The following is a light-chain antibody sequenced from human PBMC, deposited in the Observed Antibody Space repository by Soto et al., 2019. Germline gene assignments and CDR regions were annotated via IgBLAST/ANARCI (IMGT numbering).Light chain of an antibody. V-gene: IGKV3-11*01. J-gene: IGKJ5*01. CDR3: QQRSNWPVT. CDR1: QSVTTS. Sequence: ELVLTQSPAPLSLSPAERATLSCRASQSVTTSLAWYQHKPGQAPRLLIYGASNRATGIPARFSGSGSGTDFTLTISSLEPEDFAVYYCQQRSNWPVTFGQGTRLEI. CDR2: GAS.